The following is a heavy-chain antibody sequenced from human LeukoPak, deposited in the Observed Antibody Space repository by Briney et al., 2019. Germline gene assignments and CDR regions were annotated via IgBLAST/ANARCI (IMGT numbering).Heavy chain of an antibody. CDR1: GYSISSGYY. J-gene: IGHJ3*02. D-gene: IGHD3-22*01. CDR2: IYYSGST. V-gene: IGHV4-38-2*01. Sequence: SETLSLTCAVSGYSISSGYYWGWIRQPPGKGLEWIGSIYYSGSTYYNPSLKSRVTMSVDTSKNQFSLKLSSVTAADTAVYYCARHGEDDSSGYYYDAFDIWGQGTMVTVSS. CDR3: ARHGEDDSSGYYYDAFDI.